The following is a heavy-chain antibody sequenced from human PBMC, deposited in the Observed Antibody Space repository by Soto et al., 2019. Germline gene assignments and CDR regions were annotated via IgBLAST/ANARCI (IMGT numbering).Heavy chain of an antibody. Sequence: SETLSLTCAVSGGSISSGGYSWSWIRQPPGKGLDWIGYIYHSGSTYYNPSLKSRVTISVDRSKNQFSLKLSSVTAADTAVYYCARASITMVRGVIRPEYYFDYWGQGTLVTVSS. CDR2: IYHSGST. J-gene: IGHJ4*02. D-gene: IGHD3-10*01. CDR1: GGSISSGGYS. V-gene: IGHV4-30-2*01. CDR3: ARASITMVRGVIRPEYYFDY.